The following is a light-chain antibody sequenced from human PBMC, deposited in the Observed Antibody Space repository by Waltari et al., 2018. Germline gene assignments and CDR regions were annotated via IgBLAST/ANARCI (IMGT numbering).Light chain of an antibody. V-gene: IGLV1-51*02. CDR3: GTWDSSLSGAV. CDR2: ENS. CDR1: SSHIGNTF. Sequence: QSVLTQPPSVSAPPGQRVTISCSGGSSHIGNTFVSWYRQFPGTAPKLLIYENSERPSGIPGRFSGSKSGTSATLDITGLQAGDEADYYCGTWDSSLSGAVFGGGTHLTVL. J-gene: IGLJ7*01.